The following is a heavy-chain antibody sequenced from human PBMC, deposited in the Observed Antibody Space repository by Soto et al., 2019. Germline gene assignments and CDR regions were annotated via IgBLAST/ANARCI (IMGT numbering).Heavy chain of an antibody. J-gene: IGHJ6*02. CDR3: ARGGLGYCSGGSCYSDYGMDV. Sequence: QVQLVQSGAEVKKPGSSVKVSCKASGGTFSSYAISWVRQAPGQGLEWMGGIIPIFGTANYAQKFRGRVTITADESTSTAYMELSSLRSEDTAVYYCARGGLGYCSGGSCYSDYGMDVWGQGTTVTVSS. CDR2: IIPIFGTA. V-gene: IGHV1-69*12. CDR1: GGTFSSYA. D-gene: IGHD2-15*01.